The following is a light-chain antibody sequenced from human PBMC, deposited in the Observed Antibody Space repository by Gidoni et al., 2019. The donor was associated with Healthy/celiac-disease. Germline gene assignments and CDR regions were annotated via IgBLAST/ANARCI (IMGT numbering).Light chain of an antibody. Sequence: QSALPQPASVSGSPGQSITISCTGTSSDVGGYNYVSWYQQHPGKAPKLMIYEVSNRPSGVPDRFSGSKSGNTASLTISGLQAEDEADYYCSSYTSSSTVVFGGGTKLTVL. CDR1: SSDVGGYNY. CDR3: SSYTSSSTVV. V-gene: IGLV2-14*01. CDR2: EVS. J-gene: IGLJ2*01.